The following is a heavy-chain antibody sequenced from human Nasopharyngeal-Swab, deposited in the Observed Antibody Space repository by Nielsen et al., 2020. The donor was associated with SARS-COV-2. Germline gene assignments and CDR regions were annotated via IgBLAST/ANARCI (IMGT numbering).Heavy chain of an antibody. J-gene: IGHJ4*02. D-gene: IGHD6-19*01. CDR2: ISYDGSNK. CDR3: ASELAGDGLDC. V-gene: IGHV3-30*04. Sequence: GGSLRLSCAASGFTFSSYAMHWVRQAPGKGLEWVAVISYDGSNKYYADSVKGRFTISRDNSKNTLYLQMNSLRAEDTAVYYCASELAGDGLDCWGQGTLVTVSS. CDR1: GFTFSSYA.